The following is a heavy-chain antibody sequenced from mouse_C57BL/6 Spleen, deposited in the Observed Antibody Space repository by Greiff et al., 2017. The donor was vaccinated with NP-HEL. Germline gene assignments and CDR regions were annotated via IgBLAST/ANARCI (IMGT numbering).Heavy chain of an antibody. J-gene: IGHJ2*01. CDR2: IDPNSGGT. CDR3: ARKEDYGSSYNYFDY. CDR1: GYTFTSYW. Sequence: QVQLKQSGAELVKPGASVKLSCKASGYTFTSYWMHWVKQRPGRGLEWIGRIDPNSGGTNYNEKFKSKATLTVDKSSSTAYMQLSSLTSEDSAVYYCARKEDYGSSYNYFDYWGQGTTLTVSS. D-gene: IGHD1-1*01. V-gene: IGHV1-72*01.